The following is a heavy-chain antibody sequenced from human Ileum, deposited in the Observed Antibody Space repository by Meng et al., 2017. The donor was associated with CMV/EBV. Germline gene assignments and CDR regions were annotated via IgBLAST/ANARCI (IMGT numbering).Heavy chain of an antibody. CDR3: ARVLRGGSGTYYPNTAPDF. J-gene: IGHJ4*02. Sequence: ESLKISCAASGFTFSSYGMHWVRQAPGKGLEWIGSVYHSGNTYYNPSLNNRITISLDTSKNQFSLSLRSVTASDTAVYYCARVLRGGSGTYYPNTAPDFWGQGTLVTVSS. D-gene: IGHD3-10*01. CDR1: GFTFSSYG. V-gene: IGHV4-38-2*01. CDR2: VYHSGNT.